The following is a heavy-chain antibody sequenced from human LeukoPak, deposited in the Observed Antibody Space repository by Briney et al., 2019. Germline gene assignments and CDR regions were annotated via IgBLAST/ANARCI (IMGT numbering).Heavy chain of an antibody. J-gene: IGHJ4*02. V-gene: IGHV1-8*01. CDR2: MNSNSGNT. CDR3: ARGITMVQGVPIGY. D-gene: IGHD3-10*01. Sequence: ASVKVSCKASGYTFTSYDINWVRQATGQGLEWMGWMNSNSGNTGYAQKFQGRVTMTRNTSISTAYMELSSLRSEDTAVYYCARGITMVQGVPIGYWGQGTLVTVSS. CDR1: GYTFTSYD.